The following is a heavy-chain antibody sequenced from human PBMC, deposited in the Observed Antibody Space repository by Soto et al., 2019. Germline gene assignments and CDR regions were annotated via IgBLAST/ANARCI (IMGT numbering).Heavy chain of an antibody. Sequence: GASVTVSCKASVDTFSSYSRRWVRQAPGQGLEWMGRIIPMVGTPNYAQKFQGRVTFSADKSTSTAYMVLNSLISDDTAVYYCATDGGSTSSSAYNYFMDVWGKGTPVTVSS. D-gene: IGHD3-16*01. CDR2: IIPMVGTP. J-gene: IGHJ6*03. CDR1: VDTFSSYS. CDR3: ATDGGSTSSSAYNYFMDV. V-gene: IGHV1-69*08.